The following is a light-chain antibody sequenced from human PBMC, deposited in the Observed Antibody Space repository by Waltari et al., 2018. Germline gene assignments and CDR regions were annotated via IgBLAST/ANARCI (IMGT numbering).Light chain of an antibody. J-gene: IGLJ3*02. V-gene: IGLV2-14*03. CDR2: DVS. CDR3: NSYASSNTRV. Sequence: QSALTQAASVSGSPGQPITISCTGTSSDIGSYNYVSWYQQHPGKAPKLMIYDVSKRPSVVSNRFSGSKSGNTASLTISGLQAEDEADYYCNSYASSNTRVFGGGTKLTVL. CDR1: SSDIGSYNY.